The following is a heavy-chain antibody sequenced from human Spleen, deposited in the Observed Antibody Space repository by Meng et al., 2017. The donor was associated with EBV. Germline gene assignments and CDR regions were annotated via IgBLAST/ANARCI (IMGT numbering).Heavy chain of an antibody. CDR3: ARDRLLNPLRRFDS. CDR1: GYSCDIYA. D-gene: IGHD3-9*01. Sequence: SGAEGEKAGASLRVSCSASGYSCDIYALHCVRQAPGQSLEWMGWINPGSDKTEYSQRFQGRVTIPSDSSATTAYVELISLTSEDTAVYYCARDRLLNPLRRFDSWGQGTLVTVSS. CDR2: INPGSDKT. J-gene: IGHJ4*02. V-gene: IGHV1-3*01.